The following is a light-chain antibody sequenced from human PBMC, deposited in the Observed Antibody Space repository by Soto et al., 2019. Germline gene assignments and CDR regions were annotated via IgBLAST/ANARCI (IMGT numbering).Light chain of an antibody. CDR2: EVS. CDR1: SSDVGDYNY. Sequence: QSALTQPASVSGSPGQSITISCTGTSSDVGDYNYVSWYQQHPGKAPKLMIYEVSNRPSGVSNRFSGSKSGNTASLTISGLQAEDEADYYCSSYTSSTSRVFGGGTTVTVL. J-gene: IGLJ2*01. V-gene: IGLV2-14*01. CDR3: SSYTSSTSRV.